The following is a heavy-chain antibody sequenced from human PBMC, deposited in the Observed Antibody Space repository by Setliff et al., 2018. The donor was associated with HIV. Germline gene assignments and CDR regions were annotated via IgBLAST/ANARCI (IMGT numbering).Heavy chain of an antibody. Sequence: KPSETLSLTCTVSGDSISSDFYWGWIRQPPGKGLEWIGSIYHSGNTYYMPSLQSRVTISVDMSKNQFSLNLNSVTAADTAVYYCARGSLYSSSSCFDYWGQGTLVTVSS. J-gene: IGHJ4*02. CDR3: ARGSLYSSSSCFDY. CDR1: GDSISSDFY. V-gene: IGHV4-38-2*02. D-gene: IGHD6-13*01. CDR2: IYHSGNT.